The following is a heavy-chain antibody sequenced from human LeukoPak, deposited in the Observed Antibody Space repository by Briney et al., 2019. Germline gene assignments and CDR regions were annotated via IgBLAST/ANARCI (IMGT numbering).Heavy chain of an antibody. CDR2: IYYSGST. D-gene: IGHD4-17*01. V-gene: IGHV4-30-4*08. CDR1: GGSISSGDYY. J-gene: IGHJ3*02. CDR3: ARDGVWAVTTPLDDAFDI. Sequence: SETLSLTCTVSGGSISSGDYYWSWIRQPPGKGLEWIGYIYYSGSTYYNPALKSRVTISVDTSKIHFSLKLSSVTAADTAVYYCARDGVWAVTTPLDDAFDIWGQGTMVTVSS.